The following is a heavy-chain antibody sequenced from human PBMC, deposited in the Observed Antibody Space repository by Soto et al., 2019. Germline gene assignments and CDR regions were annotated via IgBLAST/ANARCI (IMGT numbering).Heavy chain of an antibody. CDR2: ISRNGNYI. CDR1: GFTFSNLH. J-gene: IGHJ6*03. Sequence: PGGSLRLSCAASGFTFSNLHMNWVRQAPGEGLEWVSSISRNGNYIYYIDSVKGRFTISRDNAENSLYLQMNSLRAEDTAVYYCARVFGVSSRPRGYYYYYMDVWGKGTTVTVSS. D-gene: IGHD3-3*01. CDR3: ARVFGVSSRPRGYYYYYMDV. V-gene: IGHV3-21*01.